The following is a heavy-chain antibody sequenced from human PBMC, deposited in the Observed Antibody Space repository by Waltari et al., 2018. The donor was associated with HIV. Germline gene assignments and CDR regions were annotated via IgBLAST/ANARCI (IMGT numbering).Heavy chain of an antibody. Sequence: QVQLVESGGGVVQPGRSLRLSCAASGFTFSSYGMHWVRPAPGKGLEWVAVIWYDGSNKYYADSVKGRFTISRDNSKNTLYLQMNSLRAEDTAVYYCARDRTSLRYFDWLDYWGQGTLVTVS. CDR1: GFTFSSYG. V-gene: IGHV3-33*01. D-gene: IGHD3-9*01. CDR3: ARDRTSLRYFDWLDY. CDR2: IWYDGSNK. J-gene: IGHJ4*02.